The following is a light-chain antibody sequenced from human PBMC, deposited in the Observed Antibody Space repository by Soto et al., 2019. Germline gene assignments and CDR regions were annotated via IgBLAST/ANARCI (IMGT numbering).Light chain of an antibody. CDR2: GAS. CDR3: QQYNKWPYT. CDR1: QFVSSK. Sequence: EIVMTQSPATVSVSPGESATLSCGASQFVSSKLAWYQQKPGQAPRLLIYGASARATGIPARFSGSGSGTEFTLTISSLQSEDFAVYSCQQYNKWPYTFGKGTKVDIK. V-gene: IGKV3-15*01. J-gene: IGKJ2*01.